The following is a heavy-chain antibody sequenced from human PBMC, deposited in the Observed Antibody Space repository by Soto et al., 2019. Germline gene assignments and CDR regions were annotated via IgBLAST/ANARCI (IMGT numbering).Heavy chain of an antibody. D-gene: IGHD4-4*01. Sequence: PSETLSLTCAVSGGSLSSGAYSWSWIRQPPGKGLEWIGYVYHSGSTYYNPSLKSRVTISVDRSKNQFSLKLSSVTAADTAVYYCASEDGDSNTFDYWGQGTLVTVSS. CDR3: ASEDGDSNTFDY. J-gene: IGHJ4*02. CDR1: GGSLSSGAYS. CDR2: VYHSGST. V-gene: IGHV4-30-2*01.